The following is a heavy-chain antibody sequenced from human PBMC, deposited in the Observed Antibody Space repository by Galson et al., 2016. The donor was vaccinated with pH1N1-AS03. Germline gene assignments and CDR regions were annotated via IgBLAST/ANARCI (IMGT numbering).Heavy chain of an antibody. CDR1: GGSVTGSY. V-gene: IGHV4-59*02. D-gene: IGHD6-6*01. CDR3: ARGIAGRLDFFDH. Sequence: SETLSLTCTVSGGSVTGSYWGWIRQPLGKELEWIGSVYFSGSTHYNPSLKSRVTISLDRPKNQFSLKVTSVTAADTAVYFCARGIAGRLDFFDHWGPGTLVTVSS. J-gene: IGHJ4*02. CDR2: VYFSGST.